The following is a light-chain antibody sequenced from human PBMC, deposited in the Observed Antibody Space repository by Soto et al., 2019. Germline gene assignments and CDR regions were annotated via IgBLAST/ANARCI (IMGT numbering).Light chain of an antibody. V-gene: IGKV3-20*01. CDR1: RSVGES. Sequence: VLTQSPGTLSLSPGERATLSCRSSRSVGESLAWYQQKPGQAPSLLIYGASTSATGIPDRFSGSGFGTDFTLTITRLEPEDFAVYYCQQYGGSPRTFGRGTKVELK. CDR3: QQYGGSPRT. CDR2: GAS. J-gene: IGKJ1*01.